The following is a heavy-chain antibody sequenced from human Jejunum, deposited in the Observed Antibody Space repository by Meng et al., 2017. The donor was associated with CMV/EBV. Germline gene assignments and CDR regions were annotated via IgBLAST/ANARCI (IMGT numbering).Heavy chain of an antibody. Sequence: SCAASGVIYSNEAMNWLRQAPGKGLEWVASLNGADSHYAESVKGRFTISRDNSKNTLYLQLSSLRVEDTAVYYCARIRSSPGGGDWGQGTQVTVSS. J-gene: IGHJ4*02. CDR1: GVIYSNEA. D-gene: IGHD2-15*01. CDR3: ARIRSSPGGGD. CDR2: LNGADS. V-gene: IGHV3-23*01.